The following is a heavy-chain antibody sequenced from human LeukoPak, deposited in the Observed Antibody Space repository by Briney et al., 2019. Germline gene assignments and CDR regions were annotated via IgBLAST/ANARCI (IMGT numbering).Heavy chain of an antibody. CDR1: GYTFTSYY. V-gene: IGHV1-46*01. Sequence: GASVTVSCKASGYTFTSYYMHWVRQAPGQGLEWMGIINPSGGSTSYAQKFQGRVTMNRDTSISTAYMELSRLRSDDTAVYYCAREERYYYDSSSYSGEESRPFDPWGQGTLVTVSS. D-gene: IGHD3-22*01. CDR2: INPSGGST. J-gene: IGHJ5*02. CDR3: AREERYYYDSSSYSGEESRPFDP.